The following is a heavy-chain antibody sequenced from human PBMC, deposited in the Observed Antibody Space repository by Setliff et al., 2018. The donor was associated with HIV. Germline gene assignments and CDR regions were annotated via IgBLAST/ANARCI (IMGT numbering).Heavy chain of an antibody. J-gene: IGHJ4*02. CDR1: GFTFSNYA. CDR2: ISGSGSST. D-gene: IGHD3-22*01. Sequence: GGSLRLSCAASGFTFSNYAMSWVRQAPGKGLEWVSAISGSGSSTYYADSVKGRFTISRDNSKNTLYLQMNSLRAEDTAVYYCAKDPPSTMIVVINQFDYWGQGTLVTAPQ. V-gene: IGHV3-23*01. CDR3: AKDPPSTMIVVINQFDY.